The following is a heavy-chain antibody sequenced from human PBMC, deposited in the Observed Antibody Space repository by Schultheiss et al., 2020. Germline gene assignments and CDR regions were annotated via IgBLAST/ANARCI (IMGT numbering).Heavy chain of an antibody. CDR2: INHSGST. V-gene: IGHV4-30-4*01. CDR1: GGSISSGDYY. Sequence: SETLSLTCTVSGGSISSGDYYWSWIRQSPGKGLEWIGEINHSGSTNYNPSLKSRVTISVDKSKNQFSLKLSSVTAADTAVYYCARLWAYYDFWSGYYSPYGMDVWGQGTTVTVSS. D-gene: IGHD3-3*01. CDR3: ARLWAYYDFWSGYYSPYGMDV. J-gene: IGHJ6*02.